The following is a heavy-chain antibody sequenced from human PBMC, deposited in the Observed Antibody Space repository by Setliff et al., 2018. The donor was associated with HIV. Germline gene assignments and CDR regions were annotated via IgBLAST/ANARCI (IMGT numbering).Heavy chain of an antibody. V-gene: IGHV4-34*01. D-gene: IGHD3-10*01. CDR1: GGSFSDFY. Sequence: SETLSLTCAVFGGSFSDFYWSWIRQPPGKGLEWIGEISYSGSTVYNPSLKSRVTISLDTSTNRFSLKLNSVTAEDAAVYYCAREVWSEDDNWGQGTLVTVSS. J-gene: IGHJ4*02. CDR3: AREVWSEDDN. CDR2: ISYSGST.